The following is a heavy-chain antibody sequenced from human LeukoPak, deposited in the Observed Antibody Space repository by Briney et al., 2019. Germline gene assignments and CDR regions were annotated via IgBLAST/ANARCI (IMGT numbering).Heavy chain of an antibody. V-gene: IGHV6-1*01. CDR3: ARGGAGWYVSVFDP. CDR2: TYYRTRWYF. D-gene: IGHD6-19*01. J-gene: IGHJ5*02. CDR1: GDSVSNNGAS. Sequence: PSQTLSLTCAISGDSVSNNGASWNWIRQSPSRSLEWLGRTYYRTRWYFDYAVSVRSRATINPDTSKNQFSLQLDSVTPEDTAVYYCARGGAGWYVSVFDPWGQGTLVTVSS.